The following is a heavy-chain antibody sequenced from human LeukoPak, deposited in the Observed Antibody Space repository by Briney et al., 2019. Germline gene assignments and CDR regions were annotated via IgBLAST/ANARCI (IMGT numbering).Heavy chain of an antibody. D-gene: IGHD6-19*01. J-gene: IGHJ4*02. CDR3: ARLAYSSGWYAAFDY. CDR2: IYSGGST. CDR1: GFTVSSNY. Sequence: GGSLRLSCAASGFTVSSNYMSWVRQAPGKGLEWVSVIYSGGSTYYADSVKGRLTISRDNSKNTLYLQMNSLRAEDTAVYYCARLAYSSGWYAAFDYWGQGTLVTVSS. V-gene: IGHV3-53*01.